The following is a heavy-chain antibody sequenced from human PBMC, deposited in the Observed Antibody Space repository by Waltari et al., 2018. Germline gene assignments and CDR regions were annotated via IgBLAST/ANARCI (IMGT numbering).Heavy chain of an antibody. CDR1: GGSISSHY. D-gene: IGHD3-3*01. CDR3: ARDGGEYYDFWSGYWFDP. J-gene: IGHJ5*02. Sequence: QVQLQESGPGLVKPSETLSLTCTVSGGSISSHYWSWIRQPPGKGLEWIGYIYYSGSTNYNPSLKSRVTISVDTSKNQFSLKLSSVTAADTAVYYCARDGGEYYDFWSGYWFDPWGQGTLVTVSS. V-gene: IGHV4-59*11. CDR2: IYYSGST.